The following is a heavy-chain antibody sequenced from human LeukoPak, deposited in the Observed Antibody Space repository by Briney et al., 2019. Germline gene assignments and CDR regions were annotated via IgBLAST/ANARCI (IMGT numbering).Heavy chain of an antibody. CDR3: ARTYSSGWSPGGGWFDP. CDR1: KFTFSNYA. J-gene: IGHJ5*02. CDR2: ISGSGDST. V-gene: IGHV3-23*01. Sequence: GGSLRLSCAASKFTFSNYAMSWVRQAPGKGLEWVSAISGSGDSTYYADSVKGRFTISRDNAKNSLYLQMNSLRAEDTAVYYCARTYSSGWSPGGGWFDPWGQGTLVTVSS. D-gene: IGHD6-19*01.